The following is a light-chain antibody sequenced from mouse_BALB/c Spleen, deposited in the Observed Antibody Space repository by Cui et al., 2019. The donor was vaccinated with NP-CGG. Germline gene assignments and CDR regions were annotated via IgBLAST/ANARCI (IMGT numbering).Light chain of an antibody. V-gene: IGLV1*01. J-gene: IGLJ1*01. CDR2: GTN. CDR1: TGAVTTSNY. CDR3: ALWYSNHWV. Sequence: QVVVTQEYALTTSPGETVTLTCRSSTGAVTTSNYANWVQEKPDHLFTGLIGGTNNRAPGVSARFSGSLIGDKAALTITGAQTEDEAIYFCALWYSNHWVFGGGTKLTVL.